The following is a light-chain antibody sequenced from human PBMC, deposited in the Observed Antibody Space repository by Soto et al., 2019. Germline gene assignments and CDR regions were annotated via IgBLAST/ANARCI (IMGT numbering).Light chain of an antibody. CDR3: QQLNIYPQS. Sequence: DIPMTQSPALLSASVGDRVTITCRASRDIDSYLAWYQLKPGKGPKLLIYDASTLQSGAPSRFSGSGSGTEFTLTISSQQPEDFATYYCQQLNIYPQSFGQGTKVEIK. V-gene: IGKV1-9*01. CDR1: RDIDSY. CDR2: DAS. J-gene: IGKJ1*01.